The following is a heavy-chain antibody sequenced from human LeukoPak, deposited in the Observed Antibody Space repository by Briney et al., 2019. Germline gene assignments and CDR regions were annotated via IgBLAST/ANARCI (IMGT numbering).Heavy chain of an antibody. CDR3: ARHAHYYDSSGYYLDWFDP. CDR2: ITYSGST. Sequence: SETLSLTCTVSGGSISSSTYYWAWIRQSPGKGLEWIGSITYSGSTYYNPSLESRVTISVDTSKNQFSLRLISVTAVDTAVYYCARHAHYYDSSGYYLDWFDPWGQGTLVTVSS. V-gene: IGHV4-39*01. J-gene: IGHJ5*02. CDR1: GGSISSSTYY. D-gene: IGHD3-22*01.